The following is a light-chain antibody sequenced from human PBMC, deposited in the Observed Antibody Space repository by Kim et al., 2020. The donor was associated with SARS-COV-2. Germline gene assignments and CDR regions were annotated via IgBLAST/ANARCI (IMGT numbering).Light chain of an antibody. Sequence: SPGERAPPSCRASQRVSSYLAWYQQKPGQAPRLLIYDASNRATGIPARFSGSGSGTDFTLTISSLEPEDFAVYYCQQRSNWPPITFGQGTRLEIK. V-gene: IGKV3-11*01. CDR2: DAS. J-gene: IGKJ5*01. CDR1: QRVSSY. CDR3: QQRSNWPPIT.